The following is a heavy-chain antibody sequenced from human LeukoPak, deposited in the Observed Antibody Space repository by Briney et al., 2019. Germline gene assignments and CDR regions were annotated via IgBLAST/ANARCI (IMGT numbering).Heavy chain of an antibody. CDR2: ISSSGSTI. J-gene: IGHJ5*02. V-gene: IGHV3-48*03. D-gene: IGHD1-1*01. Sequence: GGSLRLSCAASGFTFSSYEMNWVRQAPGKGLEWVSYISSSGSTIYYADSVKGRFTISRDNAKNSLYLQMSSLRAEDTAVYYCARDRSHEEYINWFDPWGQGTLVTVSS. CDR3: ARDRSHEEYINWFDP. CDR1: GFTFSSYE.